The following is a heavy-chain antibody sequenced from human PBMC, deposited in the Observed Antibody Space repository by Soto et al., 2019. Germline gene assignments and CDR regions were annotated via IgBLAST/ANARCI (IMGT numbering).Heavy chain of an antibody. V-gene: IGHV4-59*08. CDR3: ARLARYGDYDNWFDP. CDR1: GGSISSYY. J-gene: IGHJ5*02. Sequence: SETLSLTCTVSGGSISSYYWSWIRQPPGKGLEWIGYIYYSGSTNYNPSLKSRVTISVDTSKNQFSLKLSSVTAADTAVYYCARLARYGDYDNWFDPWGQGTLVTVSS. CDR2: IYYSGST. D-gene: IGHD4-17*01.